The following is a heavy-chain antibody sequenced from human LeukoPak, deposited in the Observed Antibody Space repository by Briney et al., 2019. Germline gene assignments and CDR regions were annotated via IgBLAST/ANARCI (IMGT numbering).Heavy chain of an antibody. J-gene: IGHJ6*03. D-gene: IGHD6-13*01. CDR1: GGTFNSYA. CDR3: AREGSSGASYYMDV. V-gene: IGHV1-69*05. CDR2: IIPIFGTA. Sequence: GASVKVSCKASGGTFNSYAISWVRQAPGQGLEWMGGIIPIFGTANYAQKFQGRVTITTDESTSTAYMELSSLRSEDTAVYYCAREGSSGASYYMDVWGKGTTVTVSS.